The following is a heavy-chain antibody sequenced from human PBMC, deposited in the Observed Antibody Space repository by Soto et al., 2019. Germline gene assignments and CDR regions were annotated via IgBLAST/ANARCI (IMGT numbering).Heavy chain of an antibody. J-gene: IGHJ2*01. CDR3: ANPPQRVTTPSWYFDL. V-gene: IGHV3-23*01. Sequence: EVQLLEAGGGLVQPGGSLRLSCAASGFTFSSYAMSWVRQAPGKGLEWVSAISGSGGSTYYADSVKGRFTISRNNSKNTLFQQINSMKPEDTAVYYGANPPQRVTTPSWYFDLWGGGTLATVSS. CDR2: ISGSGGST. CDR1: GFTFSSYA.